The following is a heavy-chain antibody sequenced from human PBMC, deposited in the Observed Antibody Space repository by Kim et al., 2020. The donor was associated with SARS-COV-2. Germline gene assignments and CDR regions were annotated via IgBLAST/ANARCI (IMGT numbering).Heavy chain of an antibody. CDR3: ARLRLGAVGTTDQGYYLMDD. J-gene: IGHJ4*02. CDR1: EDIFKNYW. V-gene: IGHV5-10-1*01. Sequence: GASLKISCKASEDIFKNYWITWVRQMSGKGLEWMGRIDPSDSYVNYNPSFQGHVMLSVDRSINTAYLQWGSLRASDTATYFCARLRLGAVGTTDQGYYLMDDWGQGTVVTVSS. D-gene: IGHD3-22*01. CDR2: IDPSDSYV.